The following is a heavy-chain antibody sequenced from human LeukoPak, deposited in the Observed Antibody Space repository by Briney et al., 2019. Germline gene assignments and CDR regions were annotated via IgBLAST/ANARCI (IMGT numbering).Heavy chain of an antibody. J-gene: IGHJ4*02. D-gene: IGHD3-22*01. V-gene: IGHV4-61*02. CDR1: GGSISSGSYY. Sequence: SSETLSLTCTVSGGSISSGSYYWSWIRQPAGKGLEWIGRIYTGGSTNYNPSLKSRVTISVDTSKNQFSLKLSSVTAADTAVYYCARASYSYDINGWVPFDYWGQGTLVTVSS. CDR3: ARASYSYDINGWVPFDY. CDR2: IYTGGST.